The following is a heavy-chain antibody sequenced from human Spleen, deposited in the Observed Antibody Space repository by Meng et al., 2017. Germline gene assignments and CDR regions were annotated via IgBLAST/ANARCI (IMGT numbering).Heavy chain of an antibody. V-gene: IGHV4-34*01. Sequence: GSLRLSCAVYGGSFSGYYWSWIRQPPGKGLEWIGEINHSGSTNYNPSLKSRVTIPVDTSKNQFSLKLSSVTAADTAVYYCVRIPVAGTIDYWGQGTLVTVSS. J-gene: IGHJ4*02. D-gene: IGHD6-19*01. CDR1: GGSFSGYY. CDR2: INHSGST. CDR3: VRIPVAGTIDY.